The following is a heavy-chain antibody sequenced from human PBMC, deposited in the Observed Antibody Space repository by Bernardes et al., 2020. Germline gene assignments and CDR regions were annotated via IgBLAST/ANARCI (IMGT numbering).Heavy chain of an antibody. D-gene: IGHD4-17*01. J-gene: IGHJ4*02. V-gene: IGHV4-59*01. Sequence: TLSLTCTVSGASISTDYWTWIRQPPGKGLEWIGYLSNSGNTNYNPSLKSRVTMSLDTSKNQFSLRLSSVTAADTAIYYCARSTYGDYGNFDYWGRGTLVTVS. CDR2: LSNSGNT. CDR1: GASISTDY. CDR3: ARSTYGDYGNFDY.